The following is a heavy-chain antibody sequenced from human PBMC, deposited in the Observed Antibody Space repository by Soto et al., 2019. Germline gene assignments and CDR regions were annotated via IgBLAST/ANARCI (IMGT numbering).Heavy chain of an antibody. CDR2: IWYDGSNK. CDR3: ARGGSYVPQGPAVDFDY. D-gene: IGHD1-26*01. Sequence: PGGSLRLSCAASGFTFSSYGMHWVRQAPGKGLEWVAVIWYDGSNKYYADSVKGRFTISRDNSKNTLYLQMNSLRAEDTAVYYCARGGSYVPQGPAVDFDYWGQGTLVTVSS. CDR1: GFTFSSYG. J-gene: IGHJ4*02. V-gene: IGHV3-33*01.